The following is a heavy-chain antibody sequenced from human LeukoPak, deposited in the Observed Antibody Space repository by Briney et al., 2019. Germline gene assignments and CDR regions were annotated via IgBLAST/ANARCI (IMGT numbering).Heavy chain of an antibody. CDR1: GGSISSGDYY. V-gene: IGHV4-30-4*01. Sequence: SETLSLTCTVSGGSISSGDYYWSWVRQPPGKGLEWIGYIFYSGSTYYNPSLKSRVTISVDTSKNQLSLKLSSVTAADTAVYYCARGRGYGMDVWGQGTTVTVSS. CDR3: ARGRGYGMDV. J-gene: IGHJ6*02. CDR2: IFYSGST.